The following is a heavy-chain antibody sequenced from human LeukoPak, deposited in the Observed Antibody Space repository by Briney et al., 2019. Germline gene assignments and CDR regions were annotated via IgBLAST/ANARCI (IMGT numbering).Heavy chain of an antibody. Sequence: GSLRLSCAASGFTFSSYAMSWIRQPPGKGLEWIGEINHSGSTNYNPSLKSRVTISVDTSKNQFSLKLSSVTAADTAVYYCARLWRYYYYMDVWGKGTTVTVSS. V-gene: IGHV4-34*01. D-gene: IGHD3-10*01. CDR3: ARLWRYYYYMDV. J-gene: IGHJ6*03. CDR1: GFTFSSYA. CDR2: INHSGST.